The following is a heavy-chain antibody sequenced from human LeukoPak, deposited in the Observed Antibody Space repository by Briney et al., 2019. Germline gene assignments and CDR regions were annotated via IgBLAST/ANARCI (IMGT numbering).Heavy chain of an antibody. CDR2: INHSGST. CDR3: ATPADTAMGFDY. Sequence: SETLSLTCAAYGGSFSGYYWSWIRQPPGKGLKWIGEINHSGSTNYNPSLKSRVTISVDTSKNQFSLKLSSVTAADTAVYYCATPADTAMGFDYWGQGTLVTVSS. D-gene: IGHD5-18*01. J-gene: IGHJ4*02. CDR1: GGSFSGYY. V-gene: IGHV4-34*01.